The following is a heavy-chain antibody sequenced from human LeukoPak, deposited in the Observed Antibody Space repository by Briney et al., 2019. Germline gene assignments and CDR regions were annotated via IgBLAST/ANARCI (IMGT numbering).Heavy chain of an antibody. D-gene: IGHD2-15*01. CDR2: IFYSGNT. J-gene: IGHJ4*02. V-gene: IGHV4-59*01. CDR1: GGSISGYY. CDR3: ARDAGRYCSGGSCYAFDY. Sequence: SETLSLTCSVSGGSISGYYWSWIRQPPGKGLEYIGHIFYSGNTNYNPSLKSRVTMSVDTSKNQFSLKLSSVTAADTAVYYCARDAGRYCSGGSCYAFDYWGQGTLVTVSS.